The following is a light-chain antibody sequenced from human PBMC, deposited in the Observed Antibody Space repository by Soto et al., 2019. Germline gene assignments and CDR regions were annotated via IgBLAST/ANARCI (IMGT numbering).Light chain of an antibody. CDR3: QTWGTGIRV. J-gene: IGLJ3*02. V-gene: IGLV4-69*01. CDR2: LNSDGSH. CDR1: SGHNNYA. Sequence: QLVLTQSPSASASLGASVKLTCTLSSGHNNYAIAWHQQQPEKGPRYLMKLNSDGSHTKGDGIPDRFLGSSSGAERYLTISSLQSEDEADYYCQTWGTGIRVFGGGTKLTVL.